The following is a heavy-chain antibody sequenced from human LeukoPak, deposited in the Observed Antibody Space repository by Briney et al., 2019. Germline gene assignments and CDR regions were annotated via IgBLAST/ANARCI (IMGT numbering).Heavy chain of an antibody. V-gene: IGHV3-23*01. CDR1: GFTFSSYA. Sequence: PGRSLRLSCAASGFTFSSYAMHWVRQAPGKGLEWVSAISGSGGSTYYAGSVKGRFTISRDNSKNTLYLQMNSLRAEDTAVYYCAKSVGATNYFDYWGQGTLVTVSS. CDR2: ISGSGGST. CDR3: AKSVGATNYFDY. D-gene: IGHD1-26*01. J-gene: IGHJ4*02.